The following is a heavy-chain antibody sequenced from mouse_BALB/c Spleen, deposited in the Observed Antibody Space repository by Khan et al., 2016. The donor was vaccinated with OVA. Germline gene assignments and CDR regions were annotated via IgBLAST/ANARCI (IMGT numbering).Heavy chain of an antibody. CDR3: GRKCDCGHWDCDV. D-gene: IGHD2-13*01. V-gene: IGHV2-2*02. CDR2: IWSGGTT. CDR1: GFSLTSYG. J-gene: IGHJ1*01. Sequence: VQLQESGPGLVQPSQSLSITCTVSGFSLTSYGVHWVRQSPGKGLEWLGVIWSGGTTDYNAAFISRLSISKDNSTSQVFFKMNSLQANDTAIYYCGRKCDCGHWDCDVWGAGTTVTVSS.